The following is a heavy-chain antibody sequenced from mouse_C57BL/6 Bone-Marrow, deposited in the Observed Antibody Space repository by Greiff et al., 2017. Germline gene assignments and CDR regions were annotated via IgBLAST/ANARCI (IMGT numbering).Heavy chain of an antibody. J-gene: IGHJ3*01. CDR3: AKDAYGYGGFAY. D-gene: IGHD2-2*01. CDR1: GYTFTDYY. V-gene: IGHV1-19*01. CDR2: INPYNGGT. Sequence: EVKLVESGPVLVKPGASVKMSCQASGYTFTDYYMNWVKQSHGKSLEWIGVINPYNGGTSYNQTFKGTATLTVDNSSSIAYMELNSLTSEDSAGYYCAKDAYGYGGFAYWGQGTPVTVSA.